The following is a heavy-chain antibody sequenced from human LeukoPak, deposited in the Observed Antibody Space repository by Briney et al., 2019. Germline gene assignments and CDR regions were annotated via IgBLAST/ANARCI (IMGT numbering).Heavy chain of an antibody. J-gene: IGHJ4*02. V-gene: IGHV4-61*01. Sequence: SETLSLTCTVSGGSVSSGSYYWSWIRQPPGKGLEWIGYIYYSGSTNYNPSLKSRVTISVDTSKNQFSLKLSSVTAADTAVYYCASRTADDYGDYGLSFFDYWGQGALVTVSS. D-gene: IGHD4-17*01. CDR1: GGSVSSGSYY. CDR3: ASRTADDYGDYGLSFFDY. CDR2: IYYSGST.